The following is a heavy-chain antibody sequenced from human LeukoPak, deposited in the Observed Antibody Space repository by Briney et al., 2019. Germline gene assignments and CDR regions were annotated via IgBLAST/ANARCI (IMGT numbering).Heavy chain of an antibody. V-gene: IGHV4-61*02. CDR2: IYTSGST. J-gene: IGHJ5*02. CDR3: AREDFWKRLDP. Sequence: PSETLSLTCTVSGGSISSGSYYWSWIRQPAGKGLEWIGRIYTSGSTNYNPSLKSRATISVDTSKNQFSLKLSSVTAADTAVYYCAREDFWKRLDPWGQGTLVTVSS. D-gene: IGHD3-3*01. CDR1: GGSISSGSYY.